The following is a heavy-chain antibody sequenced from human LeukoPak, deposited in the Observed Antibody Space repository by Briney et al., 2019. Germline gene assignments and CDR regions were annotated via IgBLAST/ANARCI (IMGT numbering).Heavy chain of an antibody. CDR1: GGSISSYY. V-gene: IGHV4-59*12. J-gene: IGHJ6*03. CDR3: ARGGYLKGVIKYYYYYMDV. Sequence: SETLSLTCTVSGGSISSYYWSWIRQPPGKGLEWIGYIYYSGSTNYNPSLKSRVTISVDTSKNQFFLKLSSVTAADTAVYYCARGGYLKGVIKYYYYYMDVWGKGTTVTVSS. CDR2: IYYSGST. D-gene: IGHD3-16*02.